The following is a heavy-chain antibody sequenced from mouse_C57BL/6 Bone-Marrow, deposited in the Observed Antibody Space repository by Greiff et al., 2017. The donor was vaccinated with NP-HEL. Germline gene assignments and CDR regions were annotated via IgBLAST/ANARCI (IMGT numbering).Heavy chain of an antibody. Sequence: QVHVNPSSAELVKPGASVKLSCKASGYTFTEYTIHWVKQRSGQGLEWIGWFYPGSGSIKYPEKFKDKATLTADKSSSTVYMELSRLTSEDSAVYFCARHGGGYDYDRAMDYWGQRTSVTVSS. CDR2: FYPGSGSI. CDR3: ARHGGGYDYDRAMDY. CDR1: GYTFTEYT. V-gene: IGHV1-62-2*01. D-gene: IGHD2-4*01. J-gene: IGHJ4*01.